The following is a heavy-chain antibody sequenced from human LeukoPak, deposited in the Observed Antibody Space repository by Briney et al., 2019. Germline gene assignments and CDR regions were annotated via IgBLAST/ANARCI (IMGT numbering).Heavy chain of an antibody. CDR1: GYSENFYG. CDR3: AGSLGYCTSNVCYLNY. D-gene: IGHD2-8*01. CDR2: ISAQHGQT. J-gene: IGHJ4*02. Sequence: ASVKVSCKTSGYSENFYGITWVRQGAGQGLEWMGWISAQHGQTEYAPNSQDRVTMTTDTYTNTAYMELRSLRSDDTAVYYCAGSLGYCTSNVCYLNYWGQGTLVTVSS. V-gene: IGHV1-18*01.